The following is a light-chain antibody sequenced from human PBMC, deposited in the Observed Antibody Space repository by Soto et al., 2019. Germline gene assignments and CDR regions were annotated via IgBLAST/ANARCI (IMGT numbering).Light chain of an antibody. V-gene: IGLV1-47*02. CDR1: SSNIGSNI. CDR3: ATWDGSLSVVV. J-gene: IGLJ2*01. CDR2: DNN. Sequence: QSVLTQPPSASGTPGQRVTISCSGSSSNIGSNIVNWYQQLPGTAPKRLIYDNNQRPSGVPDRFSGSKSGTSASLAISGLRSEDEADYYCATWDGSLSVVVFGGGTKLTVL.